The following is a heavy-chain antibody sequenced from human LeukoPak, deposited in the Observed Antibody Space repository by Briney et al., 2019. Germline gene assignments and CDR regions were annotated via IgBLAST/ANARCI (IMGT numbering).Heavy chain of an antibody. Sequence: PGGSLRLSCAASGFTFSGYDMSWVRQAPGKGLEWVSGISSSGGGTYYADSVKGRFTISRDNSKNTLYLQMNSLRAEDTAVYYCASRWYYDSSGYRPPGAFDIWGQGTMVTVSS. J-gene: IGHJ3*02. V-gene: IGHV3-23*01. CDR1: GFTFSGYD. CDR3: ASRWYYDSSGYRPPGAFDI. D-gene: IGHD3-22*01. CDR2: ISSSGGGT.